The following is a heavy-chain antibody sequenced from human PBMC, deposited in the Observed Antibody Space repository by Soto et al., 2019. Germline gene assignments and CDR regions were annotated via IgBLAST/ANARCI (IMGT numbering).Heavy chain of an antibody. Sequence: QVQLQQWGAGLLKPSETLSLTCAVYGGSFSGYYWSWIRQPPGKGLEWIGEINHSGSTNYNPSLKSRVTISVDTSKNQFSLKLSSVTAADTAVYYCATSAHGDATQWFDPWGQGTLVTVSS. CDR1: GGSFSGYY. J-gene: IGHJ5*02. D-gene: IGHD2-15*01. V-gene: IGHV4-34*01. CDR3: ATSAHGDATQWFDP. CDR2: INHSGST.